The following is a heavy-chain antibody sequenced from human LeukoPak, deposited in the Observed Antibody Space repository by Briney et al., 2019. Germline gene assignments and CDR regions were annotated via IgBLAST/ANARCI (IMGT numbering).Heavy chain of an antibody. J-gene: IGHJ4*02. CDR2: IHGNDGTT. Sequence: PGGSLRLSCAASGFTFNIYYMTWVRQTPGKGLEWVSTIHGNDGTTYYADSVKGRFAISRDNSKNTLSLQMRSLSTEDTGIYYCMKDRYVARGDYLDFWGQGILVTVSS. CDR3: MKDRYVARGDYLDF. V-gene: IGHV3-23*01. D-gene: IGHD3-10*01. CDR1: GFTFNIYY.